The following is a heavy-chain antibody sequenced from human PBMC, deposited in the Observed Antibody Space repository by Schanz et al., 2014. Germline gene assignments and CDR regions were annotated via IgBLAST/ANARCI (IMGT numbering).Heavy chain of an antibody. CDR2: ISGSGDST. D-gene: IGHD3-10*01. CDR3: ATNFYGSGIVDP. Sequence: EVQLVESGGGLVKPGDSLRLSCAASGFTFSSYTMKWVRQAPGQGLEWISSISGSGDSTDYADSVRGRFTISRDYGRNSVYLEMNSLTAEDTAVYYCATNFYGSGIVDPWGQGTLVTVSS. J-gene: IGHJ5*02. CDR1: GFTFSSYT. V-gene: IGHV3-21*01.